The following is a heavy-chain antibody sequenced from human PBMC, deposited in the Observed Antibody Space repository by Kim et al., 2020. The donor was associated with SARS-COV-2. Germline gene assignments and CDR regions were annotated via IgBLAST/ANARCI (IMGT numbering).Heavy chain of an antibody. CDR2: IYYSGST. CDR3: ARESVLTAFDP. D-gene: IGHD2-15*01. V-gene: IGHV4-39*07. CDR1: GGSISSSSYY. J-gene: IGHJ5*02. Sequence: SETLSLTCTVSGGSISSSSYYWGWIRQPPGKGLEWIGSIYYSGSTYYNPSLKSRVTISVDTSKNQFSLKLSSVTAADTAVYYCARESVLTAFDPWGQGTLVTVSS.